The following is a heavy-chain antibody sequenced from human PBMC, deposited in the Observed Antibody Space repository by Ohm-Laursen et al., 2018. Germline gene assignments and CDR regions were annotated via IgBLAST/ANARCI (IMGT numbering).Heavy chain of an antibody. CDR3: AKGSRTSGWPN. Sequence: SLRLSCAASGFIVRSNYMSWVRQAPGKGLEWVSAITDSGGSTFYADSVKGRFTISRDNSKNMLYLQMNSLRAEDTAIYYCAKGSRTSGWPNWGQGTLVTVSS. CDR2: ITDSGGST. V-gene: IGHV3-23*01. J-gene: IGHJ4*02. D-gene: IGHD6-19*01. CDR1: GFIVRSNY.